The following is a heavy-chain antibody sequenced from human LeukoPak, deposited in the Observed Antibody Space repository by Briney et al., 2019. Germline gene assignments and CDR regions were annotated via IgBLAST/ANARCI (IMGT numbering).Heavy chain of an antibody. Sequence: GASVKVSCKASGYTFTSYGISWVRQAPGQGLEWMGWISAYNGNTNYAQKLQGRVTMTTDTSTSTAYMELRSLRSDDTAVYYCARPRGLATVLPAGLQPIDYWGQGTLVTVSS. V-gene: IGHV1-18*01. CDR2: ISAYNGNT. CDR3: ARPRGLATVLPAGLQPIDY. CDR1: GYTFTSYG. J-gene: IGHJ4*02. D-gene: IGHD5-24*01.